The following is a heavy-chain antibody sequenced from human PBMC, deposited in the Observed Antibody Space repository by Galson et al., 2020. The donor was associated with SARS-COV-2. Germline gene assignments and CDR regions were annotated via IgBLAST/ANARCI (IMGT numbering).Heavy chain of an antibody. J-gene: IGHJ4*02. CDR2: IYYSGST. V-gene: IGHV4-39*01. CDR3: AGREPAAPDY. D-gene: IGHD2-2*01. CDR1: GGSISSSSYY. Sequence: SETLSLTCTVSGGSISSSSYYWGWIRQPPGKGLEWIGSIYYSGSTYYNPSLKSRVTISVDTSKNQFSLKLSSVTAADTAVYYCAGREPAAPDYWGQGTLVTVSS.